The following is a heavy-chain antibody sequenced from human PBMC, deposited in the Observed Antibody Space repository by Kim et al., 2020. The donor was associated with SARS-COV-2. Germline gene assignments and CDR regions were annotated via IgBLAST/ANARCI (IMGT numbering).Heavy chain of an antibody. J-gene: IGHJ4*02. CDR2: ISGSGGST. CDR1: GFTFSSYA. Sequence: GGSLRLSCAASGFTFSSYAMSWVRQAPGKGLEWVSAISGSGGSTYYADSVKGRFTISRDNSKNTLYLQMNSLRAEDTAVYYCAKSPVLLWFGELLTPPAIFDYWGQGTLVTVSS. V-gene: IGHV3-23*01. D-gene: IGHD3-10*01. CDR3: AKSPVLLWFGELLTPPAIFDY.